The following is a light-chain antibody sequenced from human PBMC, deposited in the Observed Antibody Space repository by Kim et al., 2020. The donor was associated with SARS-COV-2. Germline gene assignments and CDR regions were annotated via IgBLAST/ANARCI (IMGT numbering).Light chain of an antibody. J-gene: IGKJ2*01. CDR3: QQYGNSPVT. Sequence: PGKGATLACRASHSVTNDCLAWLQQKPGQPPRLLIYGAYNRATGIPDRFSGSGSGTDFTLTISRLEPEDFALYYCQQYGNSPVTFGQGTKLDI. CDR1: HSVTNDC. CDR2: GAY. V-gene: IGKV3-20*01.